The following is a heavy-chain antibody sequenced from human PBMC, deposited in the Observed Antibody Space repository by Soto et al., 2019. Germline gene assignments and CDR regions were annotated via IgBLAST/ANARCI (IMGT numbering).Heavy chain of an antibody. D-gene: IGHD6-6*01. V-gene: IGHV1-46*01. J-gene: IGHJ5*02. CDR2: INPSGGST. CDR1: GYTFTSYY. CDR3: ARDRKSIAAPFPAYWFDP. Sequence: ASVKVSCKASGYTFTSYYMHCVRQTPSQGLEWMGIINPSGGSTSYAQKFQGRVTMTRDTSTSTVYMELSSLRSEDTAVYYCARDRKSIAAPFPAYWFDPWGQGTLVTVSS.